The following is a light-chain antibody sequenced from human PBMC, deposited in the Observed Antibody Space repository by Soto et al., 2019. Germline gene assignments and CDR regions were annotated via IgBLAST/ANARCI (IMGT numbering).Light chain of an antibody. CDR1: QSVSSN. J-gene: IGKJ1*01. Sequence: EIVMTQSPATLSVPPGERATLSCRASQSVSSNLAWYQQKPGQAHRLLIYGAYTRATGIQARFSGSGSGTEFTLTIRSLQSEDFAVYYCKQYNNWPRTFGQGTKVDIK. CDR2: GAY. V-gene: IGKV3-15*01. CDR3: KQYNNWPRT.